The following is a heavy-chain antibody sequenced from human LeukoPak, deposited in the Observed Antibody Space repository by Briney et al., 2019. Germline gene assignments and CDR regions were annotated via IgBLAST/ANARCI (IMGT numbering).Heavy chain of an antibody. CDR1: GFTFSDYY. J-gene: IGHJ4*02. CDR3: ATSRITILGVVSGYFDY. D-gene: IGHD3-3*01. Sequence: GGSLRLSCAASGFTFSDYYMSWIRQAPGKGLEWVSYISSSGSTIYYADSVKGRFTISRDNAKNSLYLQMNSLRAEDTAVYYCATSRITILGVVSGYFDYWGQGTLVTVSS. V-gene: IGHV3-11*01. CDR2: ISSSGSTI.